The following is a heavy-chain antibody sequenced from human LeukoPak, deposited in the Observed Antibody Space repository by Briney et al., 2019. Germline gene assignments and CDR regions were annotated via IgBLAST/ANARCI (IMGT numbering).Heavy chain of an antibody. CDR2: INHRGST. V-gene: IGHV4-34*01. D-gene: IGHD6-13*01. J-gene: IGHJ4*02. CDR3: ARPRYLAAAPFDY. CDR1: GGSFSNYY. Sequence: SETLSLTCAVYGGSFSNYYWSWIRQPPGKGLEWIGEINHRGSTNYNPSLKSRVTISVDTSKNQFSLKLSSVTAADTAVYYCARPRYLAAAPFDYWGQGTLVTVSS.